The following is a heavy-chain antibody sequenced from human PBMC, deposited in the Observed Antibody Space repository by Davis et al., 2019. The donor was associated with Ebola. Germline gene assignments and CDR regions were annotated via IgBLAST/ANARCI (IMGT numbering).Heavy chain of an antibody. CDR1: GGTFSSYA. CDR2: IIPIFGTV. J-gene: IGHJ1*01. V-gene: IGHV1-69*05. CDR3: ARDIGEAEFFHH. Sequence: AASVKVSCKASGGTFSSYAISWVRQAPGQGLEWMGGIIPIFGTVNYAQKFQGRVTMTMNTSISTAYMELSSLRSEDTAVYYCARDIGEAEFFHHWGQGTLVTVTS. D-gene: IGHD3-10*01.